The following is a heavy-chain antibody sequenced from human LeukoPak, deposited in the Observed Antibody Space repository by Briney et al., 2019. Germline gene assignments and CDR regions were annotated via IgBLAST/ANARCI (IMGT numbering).Heavy chain of an antibody. V-gene: IGHV4-34*01. CDR2: IHYTGAT. D-gene: IGHD3-9*01. CDR1: GDSITGYY. CDR3: ARGNILTGYCFDF. J-gene: IGHJ4*02. Sequence: SESLSLTCAVDGDSITGYYWSWIRQTPGRGLEWVGEIHYTGATSYNPSLKRRATISTDTSKSPFSLRLSPVTAADTAVYYCARGNILTGYCFDFWGQGALVTVSS.